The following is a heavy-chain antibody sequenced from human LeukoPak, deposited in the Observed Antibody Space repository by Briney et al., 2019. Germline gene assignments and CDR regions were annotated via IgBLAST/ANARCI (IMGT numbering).Heavy chain of an antibody. CDR1: GFTFSSYA. CDR2: ISGSGGST. CDR3: AKDRGYCSSTSCPGGAFDI. V-gene: IGHV3-23*01. J-gene: IGHJ3*02. D-gene: IGHD2-2*01. Sequence: GGSLRLSCAASGFTFSSYAMSWVRQAPGKGLEGVSAISGSGGSTYYADSVKGRFTISRDNSKNTLYLQMNSLRAEDTAVYYCAKDRGYCSSTSCPGGAFDIWGQGTMVTVSS.